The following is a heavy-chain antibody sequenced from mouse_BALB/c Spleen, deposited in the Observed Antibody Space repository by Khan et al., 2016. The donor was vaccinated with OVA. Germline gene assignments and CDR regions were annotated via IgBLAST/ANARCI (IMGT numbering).Heavy chain of an antibody. CDR3: ARIKA. Sequence: IQLVQSGAELVKPGASVKLSCTASGFNIKDTYMHWVKQRPEQGLEWIGRIYPANGNTKYDPKFQGKATITADTSSNTTYLQLSSLTSEDTAVFYCARIKAWGQGTTLTVSS. J-gene: IGHJ2*01. V-gene: IGHV14-3*02. CDR2: IYPANGNT. CDR1: GFNIKDTY.